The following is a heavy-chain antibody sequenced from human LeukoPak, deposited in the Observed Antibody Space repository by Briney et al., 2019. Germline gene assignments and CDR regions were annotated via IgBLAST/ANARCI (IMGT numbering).Heavy chain of an antibody. J-gene: IGHJ4*02. V-gene: IGHV3-48*03. Sequence: GGSLRLSCAASGFTFSSYEMNWVRQAPGKGLEWVSYISSSGSTIYYADSVTGRFTISRDNAKNSLYLQMNSLRAEDTAVYYCARAYCSGGSCPGYWGQGTLVTVSS. D-gene: IGHD2-15*01. CDR3: ARAYCSGGSCPGY. CDR2: ISSSGSTI. CDR1: GFTFSSYE.